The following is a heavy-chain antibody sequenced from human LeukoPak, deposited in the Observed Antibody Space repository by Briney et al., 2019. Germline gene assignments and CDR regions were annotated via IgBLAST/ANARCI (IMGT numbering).Heavy chain of an antibody. CDR1: GGSFSGYY. V-gene: IGHV4-34*01. D-gene: IGHD3-9*01. J-gene: IGHJ4*02. CDR2: INHSGST. CDR3: ASISLDFDY. Sequence: EPSETLSLTCAVYGGSFSGYYWSWIRQPPGKGLEWIGEINHSGSTNYNPSLKSRVTISVDTSKNQFSLKLSSVTAADTAVYYCASISLDFDYWGQGTLVTVSS.